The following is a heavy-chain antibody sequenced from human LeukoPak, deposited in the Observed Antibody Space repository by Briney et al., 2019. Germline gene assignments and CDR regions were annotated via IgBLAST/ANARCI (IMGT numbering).Heavy chain of an antibody. V-gene: IGHV4-39*07. CDR3: ARDGDSSGPDIKNDY. CDR2: IYYSGST. J-gene: IGHJ4*02. D-gene: IGHD6-19*01. CDR1: GGSISSSSYY. Sequence: PSETLSLTCTVSGGSISSSSYYWGWIRQPPGKGLEWIGSIYYSGSTYYNPSLKSRVTISVDTSKNQFSLKLSSVTAADTAVYYCARDGDSSGPDIKNDYWGQGTLVTVSS.